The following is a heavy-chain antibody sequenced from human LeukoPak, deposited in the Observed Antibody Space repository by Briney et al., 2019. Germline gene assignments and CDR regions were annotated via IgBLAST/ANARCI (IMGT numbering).Heavy chain of an antibody. V-gene: IGHV1-46*03. D-gene: IGHD3-3*01. CDR1: GYTFTSYY. Sequence: ASVKVSCKASGYTFTSYYMRWVRQAPGQGLEWMGIINPSGGSTSYAQKFQGRVTMTRDTSTSTVYMELSSLRSEDTAVYYCARGQYYDFWSGYSFAAFDIWGQGTMVTVSS. CDR3: ARGQYYDFWSGYSFAAFDI. CDR2: INPSGGST. J-gene: IGHJ3*02.